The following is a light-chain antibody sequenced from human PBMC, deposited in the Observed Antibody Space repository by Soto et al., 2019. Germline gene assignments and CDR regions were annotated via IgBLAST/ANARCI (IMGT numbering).Light chain of an antibody. CDR2: GAS. Sequence: EIVLTQSPCTLSLSPGERATLSCRASQSVSSSYLAWYQQKPGQAPRLLIYGASSRATGIPDRFSGSGSGTDFTLTISRLEPEDSAVYYCQQYGSSPQTFGHGTKLEIK. CDR3: QQYGSSPQT. CDR1: QSVSSSY. J-gene: IGKJ2*01. V-gene: IGKV3-20*01.